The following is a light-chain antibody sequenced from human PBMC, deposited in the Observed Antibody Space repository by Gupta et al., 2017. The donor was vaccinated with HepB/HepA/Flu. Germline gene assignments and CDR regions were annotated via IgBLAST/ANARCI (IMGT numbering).Light chain of an antibody. V-gene: IGKV2-30*02. CDR3: MQGTFWRT. CDR1: QSLVHTDGYIY. CDR2: KVS. J-gene: IGKJ1*01. Sequence: EVVMTQSTLSLPVTLGQSASISCKSSQSLVHTDGYIYLNWFHQRPGQSPRRLIYKVSNRVSGVPDRFSGSGSGTDFTLKISKVEAEDVGVYYCMQGTFWRTFGQGTKVEI.